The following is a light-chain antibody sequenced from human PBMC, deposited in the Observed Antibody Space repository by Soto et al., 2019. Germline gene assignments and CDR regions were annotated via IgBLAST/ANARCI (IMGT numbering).Light chain of an antibody. V-gene: IGKV3-20*01. Sequence: EILMTQSPATLSVSPGEGLTLSCRASQSISRTLAWYQQRPGQAPRLLIYDASSRAAGIPDRFSGSGSGTDFTLTITRLEPEDFAVYHCQQYDGSPRTFGQGTKV. J-gene: IGKJ1*01. CDR1: QSISRT. CDR2: DAS. CDR3: QQYDGSPRT.